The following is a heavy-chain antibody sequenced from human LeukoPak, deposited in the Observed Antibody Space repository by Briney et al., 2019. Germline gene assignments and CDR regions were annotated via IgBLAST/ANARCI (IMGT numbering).Heavy chain of an antibody. CDR2: IYTSGST. Sequence: SETLSLTCTVSGGSISSYYWSWIRQPAGKGLEWIGRIYTSGSTNYNPSLKSRVTMSVDTSKNQFSLQLNSVTPEDTAVYYCARAVYDILTGYGRIRWYYFDYWGQGTLVTVSS. D-gene: IGHD3-9*01. V-gene: IGHV4-4*07. J-gene: IGHJ4*02. CDR1: GGSISSYY. CDR3: ARAVYDILTGYGRIRWYYFDY.